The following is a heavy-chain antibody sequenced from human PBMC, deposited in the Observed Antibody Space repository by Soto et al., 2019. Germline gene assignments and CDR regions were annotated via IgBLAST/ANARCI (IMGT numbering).Heavy chain of an antibody. CDR1: GGSISSRSHY. V-gene: IGHV4-39*01. Sequence: QLQLQESGPGLVKPSETLSLTCTVYGGSISSRSHYWGWIRQSPGKHLEWIGSSSYRGSTHYNPSLKTRVTISVDTSKNQVSLKLYSVTAADTAVYYCATADGFGVVTPFFEYWGQGILVTVSS. CDR2: SSYRGST. J-gene: IGHJ4*02. D-gene: IGHD3-3*01. CDR3: ATADGFGVVTPFFEY.